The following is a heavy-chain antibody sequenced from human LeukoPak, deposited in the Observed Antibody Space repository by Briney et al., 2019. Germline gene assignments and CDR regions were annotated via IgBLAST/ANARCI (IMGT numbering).Heavy chain of an antibody. D-gene: IGHD2-15*01. V-gene: IGHV3-30-3*01. CDR3: ASLKWPVVVVGEDY. CDR1: GFTFSSYA. J-gene: IGHJ4*02. Sequence: GGSLRLSCAASGFTFSSYAMHWVRQAPGKGLEWVAVISYDGSNKYYADSVKGRFTISGDNSKNTLYLQMNSLRAGDTAVYYCASLKWPVVVVGEDYWGQGTLVTVSS. CDR2: ISYDGSNK.